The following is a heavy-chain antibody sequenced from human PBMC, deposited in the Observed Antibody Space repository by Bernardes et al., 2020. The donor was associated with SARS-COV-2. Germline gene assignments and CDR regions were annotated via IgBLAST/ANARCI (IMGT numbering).Heavy chain of an antibody. J-gene: IGHJ6*02. V-gene: IGHV3-33*01. CDR2: IWYDGSTK. Sequence: GGSLRLCCAASGFTFNTYGMHWVRRAPGKGLEWVAVIWYDGSTKYYADSVKGRFTISRDNSKNTLYLQMDSLRAEDTAVYYCVRRFCAVSSACGNFYGMGVWGQGTTVTVSS. D-gene: IGHD3-16*01. CDR1: GFTFNTYG. CDR3: VRRFCAVSSACGNFYGMGV.